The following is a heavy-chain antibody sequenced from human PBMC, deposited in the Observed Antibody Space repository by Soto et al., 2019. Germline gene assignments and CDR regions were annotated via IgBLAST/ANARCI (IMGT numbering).Heavy chain of an antibody. CDR2: INHNGST. V-gene: IGHV4-34*01. CDR1: GGSFSGYY. Sequence: SETLSLTCAVYGGSFSGYYWSWIRQPPGKGLEWIGEINHNGSTNYNPSLKSRVTISVDTSKNQFSLKLSSVTAADTAVYYCARGLGPLVVPAAIAYYFDYWGQGTLVTVSS. D-gene: IGHD2-2*02. CDR3: ARGLGPLVVPAAIAYYFDY. J-gene: IGHJ4*02.